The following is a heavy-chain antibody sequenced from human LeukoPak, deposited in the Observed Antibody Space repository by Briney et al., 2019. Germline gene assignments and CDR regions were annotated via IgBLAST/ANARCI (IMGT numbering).Heavy chain of an antibody. V-gene: IGHV5-10-1*01. CDR3: ARHAKAYGSSCDY. D-gene: IGHD6-13*01. J-gene: IGHJ4*02. CDR1: GYSFTSYW. Sequence: KPGESLRISCKGSGYSFTSYWISWARQMPGKGLEWMGRIDPSDSYTNYSPSFQGHVTISADKSFSTAYLQWTSLKASDTAMYYCARHAKAYGSSCDYWGQGTLVTVSS. CDR2: IDPSDSYT.